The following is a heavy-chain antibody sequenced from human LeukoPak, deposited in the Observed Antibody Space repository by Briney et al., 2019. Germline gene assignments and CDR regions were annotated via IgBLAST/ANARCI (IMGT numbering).Heavy chain of an antibody. CDR2: ISSSGSTI. J-gene: IGHJ3*02. V-gene: IGHV3-11*04. CDR3: ATFPRYCTNISCYLAFDI. D-gene: IGHD2-2*01. Sequence: GGSLRLSCAASGFTFSDYYMSWIRQAPGKGLEWVSYISSSGSTIYYADSVKGRFTISRDNAKNSLYLQMNSLRAEDTAVYYCATFPRYCTNISCYLAFDIWGQGTMVTVSS. CDR1: GFTFSDYY.